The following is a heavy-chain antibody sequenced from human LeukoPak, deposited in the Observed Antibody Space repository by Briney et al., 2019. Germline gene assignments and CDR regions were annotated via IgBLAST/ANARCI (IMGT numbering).Heavy chain of an antibody. D-gene: IGHD3-22*01. V-gene: IGHV1-46*01. J-gene: IGHJ4*02. CDR1: GYTLTSYY. CDR2: IKPSGGSK. Sequence: ASVKGSCKASGYTLTSYYMHWVRQAPGQGLGLMGIIKPSGGSKSYAQKLQGRVTMTRNTSTSTVYMELSSLRSEDTAVYYCARGGDYDSSGAYFDYWGQGTLVTVSS. CDR3: ARGGDYDSSGAYFDY.